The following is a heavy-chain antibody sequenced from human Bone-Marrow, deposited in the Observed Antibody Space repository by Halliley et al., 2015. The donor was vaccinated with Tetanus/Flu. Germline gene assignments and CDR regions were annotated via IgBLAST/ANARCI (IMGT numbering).Heavy chain of an antibody. J-gene: IGHJ4*02. Sequence: QLVQSGAEVKKPGASVKISCKASGYTLSSHYMHWVRQAPGQGLEWMGVIHARGTSTSYAQRFQGRVTVTRDTSTSTVYLEVSSLASADPAVYFGHVKSGNSGFDYWGQGSLVTVAS. D-gene: IGHD5-12*01. CDR2: IHARGTST. V-gene: IGHV1-46*01. CDR1: GYTLSSHY. CDR3: HVKSGNSGFDY.